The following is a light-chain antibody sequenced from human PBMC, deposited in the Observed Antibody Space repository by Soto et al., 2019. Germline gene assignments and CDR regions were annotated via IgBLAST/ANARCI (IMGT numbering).Light chain of an antibody. CDR3: QQSYNSPRT. V-gene: IGKV1-39*01. Sequence: VQMTQSPSSLSASLGDRVTITCRASRTIDNYLNWYQQRPGTAPKLLIYAASTLQSGVPSRFSGSGSGTDFTLTISSLQPEDFATYYCQQSYNSPRTFGQGTKVDIK. CDR1: RTIDNY. J-gene: IGKJ1*01. CDR2: AAS.